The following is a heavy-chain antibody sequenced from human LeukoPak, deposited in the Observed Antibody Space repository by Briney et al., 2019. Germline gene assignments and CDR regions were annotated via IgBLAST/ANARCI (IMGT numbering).Heavy chain of an antibody. D-gene: IGHD5-24*01. CDR2: IYYSGST. CDR1: GGSISSYY. Sequence: SETLSLTCTVSGGSISSYYWSWIRQPPGKGLEWIGYIYYSGSTNCNPSLKSRVTISVDTSKNQFSLKLSSVTAADTAVYYCARAGAGDGYTLGIFDYWGQGTLVTVSS. CDR3: ARAGAGDGYTLGIFDY. V-gene: IGHV4-59*01. J-gene: IGHJ4*02.